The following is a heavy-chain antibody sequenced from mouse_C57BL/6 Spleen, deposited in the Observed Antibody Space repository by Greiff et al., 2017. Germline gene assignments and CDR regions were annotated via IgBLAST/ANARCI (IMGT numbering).Heavy chain of an antibody. Sequence: VQLQESDAELVKPGASVKISCKVSGYTFTDHTIHWMKQRPEQGLEWIGYIYPRDGSTKYNEKFKGKATLTADKSSSTAYMQLNSLTSEDSAVYFCARSKDSNYYGSRGWYFDVWGTGTTVTVSS. CDR1: GYTFTDHT. V-gene: IGHV1-78*01. CDR2: IYPRDGST. CDR3: ARSKDSNYYGSRGWYFDV. J-gene: IGHJ1*03. D-gene: IGHD1-1*01.